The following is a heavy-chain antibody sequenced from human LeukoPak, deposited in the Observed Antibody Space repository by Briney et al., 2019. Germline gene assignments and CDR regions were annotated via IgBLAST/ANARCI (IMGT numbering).Heavy chain of an antibody. V-gene: IGHV1-2*02. D-gene: IGHD2-21*02. CDR1: GFTFTGYY. CDR3: VREGNELLSKNFDY. CDR2: INPHSGGI. Sequence: SVKFSCKASGFTFTGYYIHWVRQAPGQGLEWMGYINPHSGGINSPQTFQGRVTMTTDTSISAASMELSSVIADDTAMYYCVREGNELLSKNFDYWGQGTLVTVSS. J-gene: IGHJ4*02.